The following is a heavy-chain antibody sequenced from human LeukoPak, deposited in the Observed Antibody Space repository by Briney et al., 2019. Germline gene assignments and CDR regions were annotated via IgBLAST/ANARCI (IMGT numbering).Heavy chain of an antibody. V-gene: IGHV1-69*13. CDR1: GGTFSSYA. Sequence: GASVKVSCKASGGTFSSYAISWVRQAPGQGLEWMGGIIPIFGTANYAQKFQGRVTITADESTSTAYMELSGLRSEDTAVYYCARDWGYSYGLNAFDIWGQGTMVTVSS. J-gene: IGHJ3*02. D-gene: IGHD5-18*01. CDR2: IIPIFGTA. CDR3: ARDWGYSYGLNAFDI.